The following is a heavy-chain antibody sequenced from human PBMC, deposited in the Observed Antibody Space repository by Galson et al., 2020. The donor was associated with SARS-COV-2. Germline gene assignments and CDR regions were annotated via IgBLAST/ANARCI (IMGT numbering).Heavy chain of an antibody. CDR3: AREMQIPSDTVDFWSGQVLDYYYYMDV. V-gene: IGHV1-46*01. D-gene: IGHD3-3*01. J-gene: IGHJ6*03. CDR2: INPSGCNT. CDR1: GYTFTTYY. Sequence: ASVKVSCKASGYTFTTYYMHCVRQAPGQGLEWMAIINPSGCNTSYAQKFQGRVTMTTDTSTSTVYMELSSLRSEDTAVYYCAREMQIPSDTVDFWSGQVLDYYYYMDVWGKGTTVTVSS.